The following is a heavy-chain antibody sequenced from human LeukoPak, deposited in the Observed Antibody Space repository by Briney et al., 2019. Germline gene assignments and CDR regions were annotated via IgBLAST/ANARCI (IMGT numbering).Heavy chain of an antibody. V-gene: IGHV4-39*07. J-gene: IGHJ4*02. CDR2: IYYSGST. Sequence: PSETLSLTCTVSGGSISSSSYYWGWIRQPPGKGLEWIGSIYYSGSTYYNPSLKSRVTISVDTSKNQFSLKLSSVTAADTAVYYCALIAARRSYYFDYWGQGTLVAVSS. D-gene: IGHD6-6*01. CDR1: GGSISSSSYY. CDR3: ALIAARRSYYFDY.